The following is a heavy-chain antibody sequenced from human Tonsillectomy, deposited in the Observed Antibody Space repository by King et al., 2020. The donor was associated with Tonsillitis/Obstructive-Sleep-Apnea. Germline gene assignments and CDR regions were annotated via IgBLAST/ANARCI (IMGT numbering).Heavy chain of an antibody. Sequence: QLVQSGAEVKKPGESLKISCKGSGYSFTSYWIGWVRQMPGKGLEWMGIIYPGDSDTRYSPSFQGQVTISADKSISTAYLQWSSLKASDTAMYYCARLGFDYYGSGSYYYYYMDVWGKGTTVTVSS. D-gene: IGHD3-10*01. J-gene: IGHJ6*03. V-gene: IGHV5-51*01. CDR1: GYSFTSYW. CDR3: ARLGFDYYGSGSYYYYYMDV. CDR2: IYPGDSDT.